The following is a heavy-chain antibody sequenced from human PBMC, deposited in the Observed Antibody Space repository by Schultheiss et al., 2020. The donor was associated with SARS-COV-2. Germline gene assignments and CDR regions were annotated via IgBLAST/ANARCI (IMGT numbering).Heavy chain of an antibody. V-gene: IGHV4-34*01. Sequence: SQTLSLTCAVYGGSFSGYYWSWIRQPPGKGLEWIGEINHSGSTNYNPSLKSRVTISVDTSKNQFSLKLSSVTAADTAVYYCARLAVAGSFWVDYWGQGTLVTVSS. CDR2: INHSGST. J-gene: IGHJ4*02. CDR3: ARLAVAGSFWVDY. CDR1: GGSFSGYY. D-gene: IGHD6-19*01.